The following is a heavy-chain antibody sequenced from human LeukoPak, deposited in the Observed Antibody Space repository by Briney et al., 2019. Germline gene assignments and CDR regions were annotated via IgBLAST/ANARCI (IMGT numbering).Heavy chain of an antibody. CDR2: IYSSGAT. D-gene: IGHD1-26*01. CDR1: GGSINDFY. V-gene: IGHV4-4*07. CDR3: ARDPFRSSFDS. J-gene: IGHJ4*02. Sequence: PSETLSLTCTVSGGSINDFYWNWIRQPAGRGLEWIGRIYSSGATHYNPSLKSRVTMSVDTSKTQLSLKMTSVTAADTAVYYCARDPFRSSFDSWGQGTLVTVSS.